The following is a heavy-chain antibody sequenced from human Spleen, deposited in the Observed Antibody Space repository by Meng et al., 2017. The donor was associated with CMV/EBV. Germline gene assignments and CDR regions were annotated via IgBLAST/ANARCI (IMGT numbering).Heavy chain of an antibody. V-gene: IGHV3-13*01. D-gene: IGHD2-2*01. CDR1: GFTFNNYD. Sequence: GESLKISCAASGFTFNNYDMHWVRQASGKGLEWVSAIGTETDTYYAGSVKGRFTIARENAKNSLYLQMNSLRAGDTAVYYCARDGVIVPTAIPFYYYGMDVWGQGTTVTVSS. J-gene: IGHJ6*02. CDR3: ARDGVIVPTAIPFYYYGMDV. CDR2: IGTETDT.